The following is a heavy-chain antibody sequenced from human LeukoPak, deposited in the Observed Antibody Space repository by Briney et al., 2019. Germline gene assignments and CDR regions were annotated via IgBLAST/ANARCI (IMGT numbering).Heavy chain of an antibody. CDR2: ISAYNGHT. CDR3: ATVGYYDILTGYYGDPS. D-gene: IGHD3-9*01. J-gene: IGHJ4*02. V-gene: IGHV1-18*01. CDR1: GYTFTSYG. Sequence: ASVKVSCKASGYTFTSYGITWVRQAPGQGLEWMGWISAYNGHTKYAQKVQGRVTMTEDTSTDTAYMELSSLRSEDTAVYYCATVGYYDILTGYYGDPSWGQGTLVTVSS.